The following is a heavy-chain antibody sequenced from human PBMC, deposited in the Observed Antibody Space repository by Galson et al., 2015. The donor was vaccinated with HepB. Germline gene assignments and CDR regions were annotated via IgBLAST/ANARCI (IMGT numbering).Heavy chain of an antibody. V-gene: IGHV3-7*03. D-gene: IGHD3-10*01. CDR1: GFIFSSYW. CDR3: ARDTYWYYYGSGSYYKSGLAY. CDR2: IKQDGSEK. J-gene: IGHJ4*02. Sequence: SLRLSCAASGFIFSSYWMSWVRQAPGKGLEWVANIKQDGSEKYYVDSVKGRFTISRDNAKNSVYLQMNSLRAEDTAVYYCARDTYWYYYGSGSYYKSGLAYWGQGTLVTVSS.